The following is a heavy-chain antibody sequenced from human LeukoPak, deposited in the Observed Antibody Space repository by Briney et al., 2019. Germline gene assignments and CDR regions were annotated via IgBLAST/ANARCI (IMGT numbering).Heavy chain of an antibody. CDR1: GFTFNNHA. D-gene: IGHD6-19*01. V-gene: IGHV3-30*04. J-gene: IGHJ4*02. CDR2: ISYHGGDK. CDR3: ARDLQGLPDY. Sequence: GRSLRLSCAAAGFTFNNHAMHWVRQAPGKGLEWVAVISYHGGDKYYADSVKGRFTISRDNSKNTLDLQMNSLGGEDTAVYYCARDLQGLPDYWGPGNLVTVSS.